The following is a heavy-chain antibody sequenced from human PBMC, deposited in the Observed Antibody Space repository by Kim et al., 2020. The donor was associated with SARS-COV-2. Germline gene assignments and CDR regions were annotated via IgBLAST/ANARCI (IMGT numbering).Heavy chain of an antibody. CDR1: GGSISSYY. Sequence: SETLSLTCTVSGGSISSYYWSWIRQPPGKGLEWIGYIYYSGSTNYNPSLKSRVTISVDTSKNQFSLKLSSVTAADTAVYYCARGTDFWSGYGYYYYYYMDVWGKGTTVTVSS. CDR2: IYYSGST. CDR3: ARGTDFWSGYGYYYYYYMDV. V-gene: IGHV4-59*01. J-gene: IGHJ6*03. D-gene: IGHD3-3*01.